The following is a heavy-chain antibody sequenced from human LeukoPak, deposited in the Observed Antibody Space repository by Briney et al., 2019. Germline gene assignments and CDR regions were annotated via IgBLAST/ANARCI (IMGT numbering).Heavy chain of an antibody. CDR3: ARIGGDSGYHYCFHC. CDR1: GVSISSYY. Sequence: SETLSLTCTVSGVSISSYYWSWVRQPPGKGLEWVGFIYYSGSTNYNPSLKIRVTISVNTSKNHFSLKLSSVGAADWAGYYCARIGGDSGYHYCFHCWGQGTLATVSS. V-gene: IGHV4-59*01. CDR2: IYYSGST. D-gene: IGHD3-22*01. J-gene: IGHJ4*02.